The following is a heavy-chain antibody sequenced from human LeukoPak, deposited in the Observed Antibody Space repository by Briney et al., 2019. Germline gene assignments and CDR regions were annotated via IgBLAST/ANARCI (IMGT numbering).Heavy chain of an antibody. V-gene: IGHV4-38-2*02. J-gene: IGHJ5*02. D-gene: IGHD6-13*01. CDR1: GGSISSYY. Sequence: SETLSLTCTVSGGSISSYYWSWIRQPPGKGLEWIGSIYHSGSTYYNPSLKSRVTISVDTSKNQFFLKLSSVAAADTAVYYCARDFIAAAWFDPWGQGTLVTVSS. CDR3: ARDFIAAAWFDP. CDR2: IYHSGST.